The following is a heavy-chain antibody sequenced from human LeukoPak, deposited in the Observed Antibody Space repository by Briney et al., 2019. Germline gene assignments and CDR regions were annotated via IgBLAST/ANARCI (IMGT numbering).Heavy chain of an antibody. CDR1: GYTFTTYS. Sequence: GSVKVSCKASGYTFTTYSLAWVRQAPGQSLEWMGWISVNNGGTNYAQSFQDRVTLTRDTSTNTAYLELRSLRFDDTAIIYCATATQPRGYFLHWGQGTLVTVSS. CDR3: ATATQPRGYFLH. D-gene: IGHD2-2*01. J-gene: IGHJ1*01. V-gene: IGHV1-18*01. CDR2: ISVNNGGT.